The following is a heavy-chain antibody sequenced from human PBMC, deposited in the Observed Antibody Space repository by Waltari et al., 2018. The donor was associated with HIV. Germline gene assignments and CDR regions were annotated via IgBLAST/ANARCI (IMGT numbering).Heavy chain of an antibody. D-gene: IGHD1-1*01. J-gene: IGHJ6*02. V-gene: IGHV4-59*01. CDR3: AREPSIGSGIDYYYGMDV. CDR2: IYYSGST. Sequence: QVQLQESGPGLVKPSETLSLTCTVSGGSISSYYWSWIRQPPGKGLEWIGYIYYSGSTNYNPSLKRRVTISVDTSKNQFALKLSSVTAADTAVYYCAREPSIGSGIDYYYGMDVWGQGTTVTVSS. CDR1: GGSISSYY.